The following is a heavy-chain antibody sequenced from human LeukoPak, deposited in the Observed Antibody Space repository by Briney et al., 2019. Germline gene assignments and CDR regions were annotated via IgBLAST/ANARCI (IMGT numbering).Heavy chain of an antibody. CDR3: ATDIESSGKPFDY. CDR2: INHSGST. D-gene: IGHD1-26*01. Sequence: GSLRLSCAASGCTFSSYWMSWIRQPPGKGLEWIGEINHSGSTNYNPSLKSRVTISVDTSKNQFSLKLSSVTAADTAVYYCATDIESSGKPFDYWGQGTLVTVSS. J-gene: IGHJ4*02. CDR1: GCTFSSYW. V-gene: IGHV4-34*08.